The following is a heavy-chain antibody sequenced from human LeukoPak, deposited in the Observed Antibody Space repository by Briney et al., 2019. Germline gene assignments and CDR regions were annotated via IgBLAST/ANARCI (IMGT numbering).Heavy chain of an antibody. CDR1: GASIRSYD. CDR3: ASLMVRGVTS. V-gene: IGHV4-59*12. J-gene: IGHJ4*02. Sequence: SETLSLTCTVSGASIRSYDWSWIRQPPGKGLEWIGYIYYGGRTTYNPSLKSRLTMSVDTSKNQFSLKLSSVTAADTAVYYCASLMVRGVTSWGQGTLVTVSS. CDR2: IYYGGRT. D-gene: IGHD3-10*01.